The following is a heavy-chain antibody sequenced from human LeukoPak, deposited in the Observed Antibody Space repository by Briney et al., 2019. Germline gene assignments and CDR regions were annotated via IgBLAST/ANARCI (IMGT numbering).Heavy chain of an antibody. CDR2: ISVSGGVR. CDR3: AKGGFIAVAGTVVDY. CDR1: GYPFSSYS. Sequence: GGSLRLSCVASGYPFSSYSMNWIRQAPGKGLEWVSYISVSGGVRSYADSVKGRFTISRDNSKNTLYLQMNSLRAEDTAVYYCAKGGFIAVAGTVVDYWGQGTLVTVSS. J-gene: IGHJ4*02. D-gene: IGHD6-19*01. V-gene: IGHV3-23*01.